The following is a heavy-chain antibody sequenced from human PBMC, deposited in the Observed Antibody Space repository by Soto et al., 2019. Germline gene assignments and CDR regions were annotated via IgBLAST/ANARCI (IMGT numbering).Heavy chain of an antibody. J-gene: IGHJ4*02. Sequence: PGGSLRLSCTGSGFTFSDYWMSWVRQAPGKGLEWVANIKEDGSNENSVDSVKGRFTISRDNAKNSLFLQMSSLRVEDTAVYHCVLEGYDNDWGSYWGPGTLVTVSS. D-gene: IGHD7-27*01. V-gene: IGHV3-7*03. CDR2: IKEDGSNE. CDR1: GFTFSDYW. CDR3: VLEGYDNDWGSY.